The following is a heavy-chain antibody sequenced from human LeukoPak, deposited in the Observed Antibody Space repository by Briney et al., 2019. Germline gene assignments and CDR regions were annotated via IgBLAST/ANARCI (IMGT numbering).Heavy chain of an antibody. Sequence: SETLSLTCTVSGGTISSSTYYWGWIRQPPGKGLEWIGSIYYSGSAYYNPSLRSRVTISVDTSKNQFSLKLSSVTASESAVYYCARSKIGPAGPHYFDYWGQGTLVTVSS. D-gene: IGHD6-13*01. J-gene: IGHJ4*02. V-gene: IGHV4-39*01. CDR2: IYYSGSA. CDR3: ARSKIGPAGPHYFDY. CDR1: GGTISSSTYY.